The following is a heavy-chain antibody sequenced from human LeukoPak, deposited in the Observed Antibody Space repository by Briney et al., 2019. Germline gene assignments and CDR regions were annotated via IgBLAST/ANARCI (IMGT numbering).Heavy chain of an antibody. CDR1: VYSFTSDW. Sequence: GESLKISCKASVYSFTSDWIGWGRQMPGKGLEWMGIIYPGDSDTRYSPSFQGQAPISADKPISTAYLQWSSLKASDTAMYYCARHVRDYYDSSGFPMGFDYRGQGTLVSASS. D-gene: IGHD3-22*01. CDR2: IYPGDSDT. CDR3: ARHVRDYYDSSGFPMGFDY. V-gene: IGHV5-51*01. J-gene: IGHJ4*02.